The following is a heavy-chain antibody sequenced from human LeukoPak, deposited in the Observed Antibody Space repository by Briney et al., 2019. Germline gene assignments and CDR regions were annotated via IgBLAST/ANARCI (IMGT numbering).Heavy chain of an antibody. CDR3: ARRMATVTDAFDI. J-gene: IGHJ3*02. D-gene: IGHD5-24*01. CDR1: GDSLTSHF. CDR2: VFHSCTT. V-gene: IGHV4-59*08. Sequence: SETLSLTCNVSGDSLTSHFWSWIRQTPGKGLEWIGYVFHSCTTNYSPSLKSRVTISLDTSKKQFHLRLASVTAADTAVYYCARRMATVTDAFDIWGRGTMV.